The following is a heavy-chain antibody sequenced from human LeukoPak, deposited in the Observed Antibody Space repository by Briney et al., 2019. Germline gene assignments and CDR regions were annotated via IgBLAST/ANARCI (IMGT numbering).Heavy chain of an antibody. CDR1: GGSISSGDYY. Sequence: SEILSLTCTVSGGSISSGDYYWSWIRQPPGKGLEWIGYIYYSGGTYYNPSLKSRVTISVDTSKNQFSLKLSSVTAADTAVYYCARATDYYDSSGYYGSSSVLDYWGQGTLVTVSS. J-gene: IGHJ4*02. CDR3: ARATDYYDSSGYYGSSSVLDY. D-gene: IGHD3-22*01. CDR2: IYYSGGT. V-gene: IGHV4-30-4*01.